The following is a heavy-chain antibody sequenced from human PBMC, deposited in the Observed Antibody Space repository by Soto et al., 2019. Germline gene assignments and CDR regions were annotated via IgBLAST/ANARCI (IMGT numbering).Heavy chain of an antibody. CDR1: GFTFSSYG. J-gene: IGHJ6*02. CDR3: AKQGCISTSCPPGGSDYYYGMDV. D-gene: IGHD2-2*01. CDR2: ISYDGSNK. Sequence: HPGGSLRLSCAASGFTFSSYGMHWVRQAPGKGLEWVAVISYDGSNKYYADSVKGRFTISRDNSKNTLYLQMNSLRAEDTAVYYCAKQGCISTSCPPGGSDYYYGMDVWGQGTTVTVSS. V-gene: IGHV3-30*18.